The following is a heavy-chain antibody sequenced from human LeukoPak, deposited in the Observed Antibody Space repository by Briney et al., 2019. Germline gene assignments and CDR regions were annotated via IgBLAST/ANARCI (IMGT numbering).Heavy chain of an antibody. CDR2: IKQDGSET. CDR1: GFTLSNYW. J-gene: IGHJ4*02. V-gene: IGHV3-7*01. D-gene: IGHD3-22*01. CDR3: VSTMTFDY. Sequence: PGGSLRLSCAVSGFTLSNYWMSWVRQASGKGLEWVANIKQDGSETYYVDSVKGRFTISRDNAKSSVYLQMNSLRVEDTAVYFCVSTMTFDYWGQGTLVTVSS.